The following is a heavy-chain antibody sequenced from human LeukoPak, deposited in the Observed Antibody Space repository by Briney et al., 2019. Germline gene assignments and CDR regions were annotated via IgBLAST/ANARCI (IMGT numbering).Heavy chain of an antibody. D-gene: IGHD6-13*01. V-gene: IGHV3-74*01. J-gene: IGHJ4*02. CDR2: FNTDGSGT. CDR1: GFTFGSYW. Sequence: GGSLRLSCAASGFTFGSYWMHWVRQVPGKGLLWVSRFNTDGSGTTYADSVKGRFTISRDNSKNTLYLQMNSLRAEDTAVYYCAKDHSIAAAGTCDYWGQGTLVTVSS. CDR3: AKDHSIAAAGTCDY.